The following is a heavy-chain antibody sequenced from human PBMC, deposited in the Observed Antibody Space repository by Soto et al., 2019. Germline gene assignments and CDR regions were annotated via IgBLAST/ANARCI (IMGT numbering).Heavy chain of an antibody. V-gene: IGHV1-69*13. CDR3: ARVVVVVPAAIYDYYYGMDV. J-gene: IGHJ6*02. CDR2: IIPIFGTA. CDR1: GGTFSSYA. Sequence: ASVKVSCKASGGTFSSYAISWVRQAPGQGLEWMGGIIPIFGTANYAQKFQGRVTITADESTSTAYMELSSLRSEDTAVYYCARVVVVVPAAIYDYYYGMDVWGQGTTVTVSS. D-gene: IGHD2-2*02.